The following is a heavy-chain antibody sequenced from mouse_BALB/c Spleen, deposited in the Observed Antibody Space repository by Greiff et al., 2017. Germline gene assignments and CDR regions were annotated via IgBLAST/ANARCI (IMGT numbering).Heavy chain of an antibody. J-gene: IGHJ2*01. CDR1: GFTFSSYA. CDR3: ATAVVATGDY. V-gene: IGHV5-6-5*01. Sequence: EVKLVESGGGLVKPGGSLKLSCAASGFTFSSYAMSWVRQTPEKRLEWVASISSGGSTYYPDSVKGRFTISRDNARNILYLQMSSLRSEDTAMYYCATAVVATGDYWGQGTTLTVSS. D-gene: IGHD1-1*01. CDR2: ISSGGST.